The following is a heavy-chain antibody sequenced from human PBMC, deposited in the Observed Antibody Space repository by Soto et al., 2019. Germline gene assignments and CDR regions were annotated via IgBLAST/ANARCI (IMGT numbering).Heavy chain of an antibody. CDR2: TSGSGGAT. D-gene: IGHD2-21*01. V-gene: IGHV3-23*01. Sequence: PGGSLRLSCSASGFSFSSFAVNGVRQAPGKGLEWVSVTSGSGGATYYADSVKGRFTVPRDNSKNTLSLQMNNLRVEDTAVYYCAKGSGFVKAPSDNWGQGTQVTVSS. J-gene: IGHJ4*02. CDR3: AKGSGFVKAPSDN. CDR1: GFSFSSFA.